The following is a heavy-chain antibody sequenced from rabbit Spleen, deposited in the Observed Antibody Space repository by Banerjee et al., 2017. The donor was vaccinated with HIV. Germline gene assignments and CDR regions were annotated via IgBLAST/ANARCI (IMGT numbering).Heavy chain of an antibody. CDR1: GFDISKYG. Sequence: QEQLEESGGGLVQPGGSLKLSCTVSGFDISKYGVTWVRQAPGKGLEWIVCIYAGGSGTTYYARWAKGRFTISKTSSSTVTLQMTSLTAADTATYFCSRDTGSSFSSYGMDLWGQGTLVTVS. D-gene: IGHD8-1*01. V-gene: IGHV1S45*01. CDR3: SRDTGSSFSSYGMDL. J-gene: IGHJ6*01. CDR2: IYAGGSGTT.